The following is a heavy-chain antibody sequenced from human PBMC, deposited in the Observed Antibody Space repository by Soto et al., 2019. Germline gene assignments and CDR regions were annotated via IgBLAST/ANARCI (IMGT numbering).Heavy chain of an antibody. J-gene: IGHJ5*02. CDR2: ISAYNGNT. V-gene: IGHV1-18*04. CDR3: ARQDVVVPRGISEFDP. D-gene: IGHD2-2*01. Sequence: GASVKVSCKASGYTFTSYGISWVRQAPGQGLEWMGWISAYNGNTNYAQNLQGRITMTTDTSTSTAYMELRRLRSDDTAVYYCARQDVVVPRGISEFDPWGQGTLVTVSS. CDR1: GYTFTSYG.